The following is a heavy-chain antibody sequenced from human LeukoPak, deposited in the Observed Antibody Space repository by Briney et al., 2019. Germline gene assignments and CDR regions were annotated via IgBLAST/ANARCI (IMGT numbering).Heavy chain of an antibody. CDR3: AKDTWGSARMNWFDP. CDR1: GFTFDDYA. V-gene: IGHV3-9*01. J-gene: IGHJ5*02. D-gene: IGHD7-27*01. Sequence: GGSLRLSCAASGFTFDDYAMHWVRQAPGKGLEWVSGISWNSGSIGYADSVKGRFTISRDNAKNSLYLQMNSLRAEDTALYYCAKDTWGSARMNWFDPWGQGTLVTVSS. CDR2: ISWNSGSI.